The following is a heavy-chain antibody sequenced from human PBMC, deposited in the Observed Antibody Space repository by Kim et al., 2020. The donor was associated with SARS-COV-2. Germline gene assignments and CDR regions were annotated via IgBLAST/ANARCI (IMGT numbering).Heavy chain of an antibody. CDR3: ASPHMDSGWSIYYYYYMDV. D-gene: IGHD6-19*01. J-gene: IGHJ6*03. CDR2: INTNTGNP. Sequence: ASVKVSCKASGYTFTSYAMNWVRQAPGQGLEWMGWINTNTGNPTYAQGFTGRFVFSLDTSVSTAYLQISSLKAEDTAVYYCASPHMDSGWSIYYYYYMDVLGKGTTVTVSS. CDR1: GYTFTSYA. V-gene: IGHV7-4-1*02.